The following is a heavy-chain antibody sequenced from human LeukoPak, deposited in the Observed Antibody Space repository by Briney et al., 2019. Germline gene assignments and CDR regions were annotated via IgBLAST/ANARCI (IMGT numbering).Heavy chain of an antibody. CDR1: GYTFTSYD. D-gene: IGHD6-13*01. CDR3: ARSRQQLPWHYYYYYMAV. J-gene: IGHJ6*03. V-gene: IGHV1-8*01. Sequence: ASVKVSCKASGYTFTSYDINWVRQATGQGLEWMGWMNPNSGNTGYAQKFQGRVTMTRNTSISTAYMELSSLRSEDTAVYYSARSRQQLPWHYYYYYMAVWGKGTTVTVSS. CDR2: MNPNSGNT.